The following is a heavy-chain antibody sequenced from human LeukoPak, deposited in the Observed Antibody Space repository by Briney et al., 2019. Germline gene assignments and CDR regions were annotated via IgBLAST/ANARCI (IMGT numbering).Heavy chain of an antibody. V-gene: IGHV3-30*03. Sequence: GGSLRLSCAASGFTFSSYGMHWVRQAPGKGLEWVAVISYDGSNKYYADSVKGRFTISRDNSKNTLYLQMNSLRAEDTAVYYCATDQGIYWGQGTLVTVSS. CDR1: GFTFSSYG. CDR2: ISYDGSNK. J-gene: IGHJ4*02. CDR3: ATDQGIY.